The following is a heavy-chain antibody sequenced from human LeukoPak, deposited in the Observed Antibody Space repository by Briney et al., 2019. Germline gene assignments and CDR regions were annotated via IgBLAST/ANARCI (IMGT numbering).Heavy chain of an antibody. D-gene: IGHD3-10*01. Sequence: GGSLRLSCAASGFTFSNYAMNWVRQAPGKGLEWVSGVRGSDDSTYYADSVKGRFTISRDNSKNTLYLQMNSLRAEDTAVYYCAKGRVRGVNVFDYWGQGTLVTVSS. CDR3: AKGRVRGVNVFDY. J-gene: IGHJ4*02. CDR2: VRGSDDST. V-gene: IGHV3-23*01. CDR1: GFTFSNYA.